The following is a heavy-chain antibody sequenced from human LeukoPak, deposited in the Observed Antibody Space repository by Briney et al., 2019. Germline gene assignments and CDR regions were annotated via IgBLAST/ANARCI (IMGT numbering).Heavy chain of an antibody. CDR3: ARVMRQKKYYYGSGSLEYYFDY. CDR1: GGTFSSYA. D-gene: IGHD3-10*01. V-gene: IGHV1-69*06. Sequence: ASVKVSCKASGGTFSSYAISWVRQAPGQGLEWMGGIIPIFGTANYAQKFQGRVTITADKSTSTAYMELSSLRSEDTAVYYCARVMRQKKYYYGSGSLEYYFDYWGQGTLVTVSS. J-gene: IGHJ4*02. CDR2: IIPIFGTA.